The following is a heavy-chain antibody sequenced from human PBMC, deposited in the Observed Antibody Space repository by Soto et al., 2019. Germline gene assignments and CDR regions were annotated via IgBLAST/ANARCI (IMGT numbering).Heavy chain of an antibody. J-gene: IGHJ4*02. D-gene: IGHD3-10*01. CDR3: ARGYGRNFAY. Sequence: QVQLQQWGAGLLKPSETLSLTCAVYGGSFSGYYWNCIRQPPGKGLEWIGEINHSGSTNYNPSLKSRVTISVDTSKNQFSLKLSSVTAADTAVYYCARGYGRNFAYWGQGTLVTVSS. CDR1: GGSFSGYY. V-gene: IGHV4-34*01. CDR2: INHSGST.